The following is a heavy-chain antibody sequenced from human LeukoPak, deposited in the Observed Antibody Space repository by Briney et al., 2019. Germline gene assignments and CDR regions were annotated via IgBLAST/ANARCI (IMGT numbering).Heavy chain of an antibody. Sequence: GGSLRLSCAASGFTFSSYEMNWVRQALGKGLEWVSYISSSGSTIYYADSVKVRFTIYREHAKNSLYLQMNSLRAEDTVVYYCARDGEIRGDAFDIWGQGTMVTVSS. CDR2: ISSSGSTI. D-gene: IGHD3-10*01. J-gene: IGHJ3*02. V-gene: IGHV3-48*03. CDR1: GFTFSSYE. CDR3: ARDGEIRGDAFDI.